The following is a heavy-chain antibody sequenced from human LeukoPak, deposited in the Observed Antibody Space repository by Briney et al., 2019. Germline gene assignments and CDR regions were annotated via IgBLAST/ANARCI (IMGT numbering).Heavy chain of an antibody. J-gene: IGHJ6*03. Sequence: GASVKVSCKASGYTFTGYYMHWVRQAPGQGLEWMGWINPNSGGTNYAQKFQGRVTMTRDTSIGTAYMELSRLRSDDTAVYYCATLGYCSSTSCYGPRKYYYYYYYMDVWGKGTTVTVSS. V-gene: IGHV1-2*02. D-gene: IGHD2-2*01. CDR2: INPNSGGT. CDR1: GYTFTGYY. CDR3: ATLGYCSSTSCYGPRKYYYYYYYMDV.